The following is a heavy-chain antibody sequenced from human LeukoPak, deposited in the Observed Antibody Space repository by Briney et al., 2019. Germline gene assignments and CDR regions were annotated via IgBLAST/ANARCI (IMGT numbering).Heavy chain of an antibody. D-gene: IGHD3-16*01. J-gene: IGHJ4*02. CDR3: ARDTGGSPFDY. CDR2: IYYSGST. Sequence: SETLSLTCTVSGGSISSGGYYWSWIRQPPGKGLEWIGYIYYSGSTYYNPSLKSRVTISVDTPKNQFSLKLSSVTAADTAVYYCARDTGGSPFDYWGQGTLVTVSS. V-gene: IGHV4-31*03. CDR1: GGSISSGGYY.